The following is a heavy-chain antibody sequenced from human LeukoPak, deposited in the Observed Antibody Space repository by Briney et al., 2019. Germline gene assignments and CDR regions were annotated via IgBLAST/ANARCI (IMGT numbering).Heavy chain of an antibody. CDR2: IWYDGNNK. CDR1: GFTFRNFG. D-gene: IGHD2-2*01. V-gene: IGHV3-33*01. J-gene: IGHJ4*02. CDR3: ARDYHGLDY. Sequence: GRSLRLSCAASGFTFRNFGMHWVRQAPGKGLEWVAVIWYDGNNKYYADSVKGRFTISRDNSKNTLYLQMKSLRAEDTAVYYCARDYHGLDYWGQGTLVPVSS.